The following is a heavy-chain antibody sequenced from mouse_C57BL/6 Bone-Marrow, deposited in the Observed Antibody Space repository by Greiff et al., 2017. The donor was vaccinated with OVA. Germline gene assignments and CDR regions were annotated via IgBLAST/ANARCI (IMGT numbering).Heavy chain of an antibody. CDR3: ARRAHYYGSSYAMDY. V-gene: IGHV5-17*01. Sequence: EVQGVESGGGLVKPGGSLKLSCAASGFTFSDYGMHWVRQAPEKGLEWVAYISSGSSTIYYAATVKGRFTISRDNAKNTLFLQMTRLRSEDTAMYYCARRAHYYGSSYAMDYWGQGTSVTVSS. CDR2: ISSGSSTI. J-gene: IGHJ4*01. D-gene: IGHD1-1*01. CDR1: GFTFSDYG.